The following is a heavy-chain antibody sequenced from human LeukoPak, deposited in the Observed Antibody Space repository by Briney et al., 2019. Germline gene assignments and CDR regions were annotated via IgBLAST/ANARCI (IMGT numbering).Heavy chain of an antibody. CDR2: ITQSGST. D-gene: IGHD3-16*02. CDR3: ARGVISWLGELRLDF. Sequence: PSETLSLTCAVYGGSFSGYFWSWIRQPPGKGLEWIGEITQSGSTNYNPSLKSRVTISVDTSKTQFSLKLSSVTAADTAVYYCARGVISWLGELRLDFWGQGTLVTVSS. J-gene: IGHJ4*02. CDR1: GGSFSGYF. V-gene: IGHV4-34*01.